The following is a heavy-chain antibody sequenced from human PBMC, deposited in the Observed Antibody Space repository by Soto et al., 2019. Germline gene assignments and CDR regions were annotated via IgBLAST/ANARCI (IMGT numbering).Heavy chain of an antibody. CDR2: INPSEST. CDR1: GGSLSGYY. D-gene: IGHD3-10*01. J-gene: IGHJ5*02. V-gene: IGHV4-34*01. Sequence: SETLSLTCAVYGGSLSGYYWSWIRQPPGKGLEWIGEINPSESTNYNPALKSRVTRPVDTSKDQFSLKLSSGTAADTAVYSCARECRLMVDYCASGSPNWFDPWGQGTLVTVSS. CDR3: ARECRLMVDYCASGSPNWFDP.